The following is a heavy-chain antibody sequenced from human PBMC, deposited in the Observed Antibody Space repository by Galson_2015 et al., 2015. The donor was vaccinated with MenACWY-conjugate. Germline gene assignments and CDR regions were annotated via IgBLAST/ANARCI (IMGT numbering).Heavy chain of an antibody. CDR2: IYPTDSDT. J-gene: IGHJ3*02. D-gene: IGHD3-16*01. V-gene: IGHV5-51*01. Sequence: QSGAEVTKPGESVKISCLGSGFRFSKYWIGWVRQMPGKGLEWMGVIYPTDSDTKYSPSFQGQVTISADKSINTAYLQWSSLKASDTAMYYCARAPVMMTFGGVADAFDIWGQGTMVTVSS. CDR1: GFRFSKYW. CDR3: ARAPVMMTFGGVADAFDI.